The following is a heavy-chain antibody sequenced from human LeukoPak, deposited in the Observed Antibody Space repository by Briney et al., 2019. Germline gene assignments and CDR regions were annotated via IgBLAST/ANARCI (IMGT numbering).Heavy chain of an antibody. CDR2: ISSTGFYI. Sequence: GGSLRLSCAASGFTFSAHTMNWVRQAPGKGLEWVSSISSTGFYIYYADSMKGRFTISRDNAENSLYLQMNSLRAEDTAVYYCARISSYAFDIWGQGTRVTVSS. CDR3: ARISSYAFDI. V-gene: IGHV3-21*01. D-gene: IGHD6-13*01. J-gene: IGHJ3*02. CDR1: GFTFSAHT.